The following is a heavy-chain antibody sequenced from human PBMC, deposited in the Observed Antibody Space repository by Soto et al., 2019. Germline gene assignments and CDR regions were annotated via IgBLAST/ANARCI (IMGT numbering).Heavy chain of an antibody. CDR2: ISYDGSNK. J-gene: IGHJ4*02. CDR1: GFTFSSYG. CDR3: AKRGGVIAALDY. Sequence: QVQLVESGGGVVQPGRSLRLSCAASGFTFSSYGMHWVRQAPGKGLEWVAVISYDGSNKYYADSVKGRFTISRDNSKNTLYLLMNSLRAEDTAVYYCAKRGGVIAALDYWGQGTLVTVSS. D-gene: IGHD3-16*02. V-gene: IGHV3-30*18.